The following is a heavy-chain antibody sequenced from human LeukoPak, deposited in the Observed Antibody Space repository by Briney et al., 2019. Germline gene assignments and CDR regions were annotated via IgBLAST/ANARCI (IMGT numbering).Heavy chain of an antibody. CDR3: ARDEGEKLAFDI. D-gene: IGHD3-10*01. V-gene: IGHV3-48*01. J-gene: IGHJ3*02. CDR1: GFTFSSYS. Sequence: PGGTLRLSCAASGFTFSSYSMNWVRQAPGKGLEWVSYISSSSSTIYYADSVKGRFTISRDNAKNSLYLQMNSLRAEDTAVYYCARDEGEKLAFDIWGQGTMVTVPS. CDR2: ISSSSSTI.